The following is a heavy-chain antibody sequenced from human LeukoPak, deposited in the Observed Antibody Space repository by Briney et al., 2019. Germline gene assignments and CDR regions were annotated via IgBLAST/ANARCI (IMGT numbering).Heavy chain of an antibody. CDR1: GGSISSGGYY. CDR2: IYYSGST. CDR3: AREGCSSTSCYYDY. Sequence: SETLSLTCTVSGGSISSGGYYWSWIRQHPGKGLEWIGYIYYSGSTYYNPSLKSRVTISVDTSKNQFSLKLSSVTAADTAVYYCAREGCSSTSCYYDYWGQGTLVTVSS. J-gene: IGHJ4*02. V-gene: IGHV4-31*03. D-gene: IGHD2-2*01.